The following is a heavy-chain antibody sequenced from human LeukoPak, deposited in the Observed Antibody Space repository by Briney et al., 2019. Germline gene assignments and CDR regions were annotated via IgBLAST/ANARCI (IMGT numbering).Heavy chain of an antibody. J-gene: IGHJ6*03. CDR2: IYTSGST. CDR3: ARSHGSSSSYYYYYYMDV. Sequence: PSETLSLTCTVSGGSISSGSFYWSWIRQPAGKGLEWIGLIYTSGSTNYNPSLKSRDTISVDTSKKQFSLNLSSVTAADTAVYYCARSHGSSSSYYYYYYMDVWGKGTTVTVSS. D-gene: IGHD6-6*01. V-gene: IGHV4-61*02. CDR1: GGSISSGSFY.